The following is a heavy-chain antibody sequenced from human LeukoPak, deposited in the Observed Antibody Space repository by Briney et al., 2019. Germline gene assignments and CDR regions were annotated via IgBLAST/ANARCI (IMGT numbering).Heavy chain of an antibody. J-gene: IGHJ5*02. Sequence: SVKVSCKASGGSFSSYAISWVRQAPGQGLEWMGRIIPILGIANYAQKFQGRVTITADKSTSTAYMELSSLRSEDTAVYYCARAVSDWFDPWGQGTLVTVSS. CDR1: GGSFSSYA. CDR3: ARAVSDWFDP. CDR2: IIPILGIA. D-gene: IGHD1-26*01. V-gene: IGHV1-69*04.